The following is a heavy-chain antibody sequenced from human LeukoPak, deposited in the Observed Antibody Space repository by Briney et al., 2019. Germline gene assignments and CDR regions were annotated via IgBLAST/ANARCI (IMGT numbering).Heavy chain of an antibody. Sequence: PGGSLRLSCAASGFTFSSYAMHWVRQAPGKGLEWVAVISYDGSNKYYADSVKGRFTISRDNSKNTLYLQMNSLRAEDTAVYYCARDRAVAAGSRSDYYYGMDVWGQGTTVTVSS. D-gene: IGHD6-13*01. CDR2: ISYDGSNK. V-gene: IGHV3-30*14. CDR1: GFTFSSYA. J-gene: IGHJ6*02. CDR3: ARDRAVAAGSRSDYYYGMDV.